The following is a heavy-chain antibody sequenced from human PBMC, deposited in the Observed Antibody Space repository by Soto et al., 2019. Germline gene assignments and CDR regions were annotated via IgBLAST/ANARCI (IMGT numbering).Heavy chain of an antibody. J-gene: IGHJ4*02. CDR1: GYTFTSYA. D-gene: IGHD2-2*01. V-gene: IGHV1-3*01. CDR3: ARGAPYCSSTSCPFDY. Sequence: RASVKVSCKASGYTFTSYAMHWVRQAPGQRLEWMGWINAGNGNTKYSQKFQGRVTITRDTSASTAYMELSSLRSEDTAVYYCARGAPYCSSTSCPFDYWGQGTLVTVSS. CDR2: INAGNGNT.